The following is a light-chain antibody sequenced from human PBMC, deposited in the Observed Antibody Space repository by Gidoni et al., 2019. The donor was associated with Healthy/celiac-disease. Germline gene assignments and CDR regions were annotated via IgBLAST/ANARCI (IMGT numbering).Light chain of an antibody. CDR2: QDS. V-gene: IGLV3-1*01. J-gene: IGLJ1*01. CDR3: QAWDSSTAV. CDR1: KLGDKY. Sequence: SYELTHPPSVSVSPGQTASITCSGDKLGDKYACWFPQKPGQSPVLVIYQDSKRPSGIPGRFSGSNSGNTATLTISGTQAMDEADYYCQAWDSSTAVFGTGTKVTVL.